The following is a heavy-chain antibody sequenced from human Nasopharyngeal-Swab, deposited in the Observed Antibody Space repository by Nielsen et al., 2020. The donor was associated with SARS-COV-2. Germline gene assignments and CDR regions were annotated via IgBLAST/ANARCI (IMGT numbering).Heavy chain of an antibody. D-gene: IGHD2-21*01. CDR2: IYYSGST. J-gene: IGHJ6*02. CDR1: GGSISSSSYY. CDR3: ARQRGDLRLGFYYYYGMDV. Sequence: SETLSLTCTVSGGSISSSSYYWGWIRQPPGKGPEWIGSIYYSGSTYYNPSLKSRVTISVDTSKNQFSLKLSSVTAADTAVYYCARQRGDLRLGFYYYYGMDVWGQGTTVTVSS. V-gene: IGHV4-39*01.